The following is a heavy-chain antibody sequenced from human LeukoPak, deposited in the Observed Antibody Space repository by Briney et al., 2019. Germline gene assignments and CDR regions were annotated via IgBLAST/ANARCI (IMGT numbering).Heavy chain of an antibody. CDR3: ARGANPANFLTGYFGY. Sequence: ASVKVSCKASGYTFTGYYMHWVRQAPGQGLQWMGWINPNSGGANYAQKFQGRVTMTGDTSISTAYMELSRLRSDDTAVYYCARGANPANFLTGYFGYWGQGTLVTVSS. CDR1: GYTFTGYY. D-gene: IGHD3/OR15-3a*01. V-gene: IGHV1-2*02. CDR2: INPNSGGA. J-gene: IGHJ4*02.